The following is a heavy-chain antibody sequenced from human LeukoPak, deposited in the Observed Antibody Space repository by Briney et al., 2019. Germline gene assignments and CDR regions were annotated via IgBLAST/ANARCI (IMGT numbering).Heavy chain of an antibody. CDR3: ARDKFDIVVVTTIYYYYYMDV. D-gene: IGHD2-21*02. Sequence: GGSLRLSCAASGFNFNTYWMSWVRQAPGKGLEWVANIKQDGSEKFYVDSMKGRFTISRDNSKNSLYLQMNSLRAEDTAVYYCARDKFDIVVVTTIYYYYYMDVWGKGTTVTVSS. J-gene: IGHJ6*03. CDR2: IKQDGSEK. V-gene: IGHV3-7*01. CDR1: GFNFNTYW.